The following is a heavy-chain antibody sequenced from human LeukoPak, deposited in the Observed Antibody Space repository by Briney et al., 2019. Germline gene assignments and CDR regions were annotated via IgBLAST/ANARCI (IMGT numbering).Heavy chain of an antibody. CDR1: GFTFSSYG. V-gene: IGHV3-23*01. J-gene: IGHJ6*03. CDR2: ISGSGGST. CDR3: AKGGFSVPAASPYYYYYMDV. D-gene: IGHD2-2*01. Sequence: GGSLRLSCAASGFTFSSYGMSWIRQAPGKGLEWVSAISGSGGSTYYADSVKGRFTMSRDNSKNTLYLQMNSLRAEDTAVYYCAKGGFSVPAASPYYYYYMDVWGKGTTVTISS.